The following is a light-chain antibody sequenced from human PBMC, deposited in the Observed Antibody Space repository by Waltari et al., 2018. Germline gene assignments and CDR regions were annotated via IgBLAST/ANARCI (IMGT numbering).Light chain of an antibody. V-gene: IGLV4-69*01. CDR2: IDRDGRH. Sequence: QFVLTQPPSASASLGASVRLTCTLSSGPRDYTIPWHLQQPQKGPRYLMKIDRDGRHDKGGGIPDRFSGSSSGAERYLTISSLQSEDEADYYCQTWAPGINWVFGGGTKLTV. J-gene: IGLJ3*02. CDR3: QTWAPGINWV. CDR1: SGPRDYT.